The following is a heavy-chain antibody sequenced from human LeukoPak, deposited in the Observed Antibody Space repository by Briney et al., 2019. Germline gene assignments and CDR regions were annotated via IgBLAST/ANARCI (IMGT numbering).Heavy chain of an antibody. CDR2: ITGTSGGT. V-gene: IGHV3-23*01. CDR1: GFTFSSFG. D-gene: IGHD7-27*01. Sequence: RSGGSLRLSCAASGFTFSSFGMSWVRQAPGKGLEWVSAITGTSGGTYYADSVKGRFTISRDNSKNTLYLQMKSLRVEDTAVYYCAKNWGLDGAIELFWGQGTLVTVSS. J-gene: IGHJ4*02. CDR3: AKNWGLDGAIELF.